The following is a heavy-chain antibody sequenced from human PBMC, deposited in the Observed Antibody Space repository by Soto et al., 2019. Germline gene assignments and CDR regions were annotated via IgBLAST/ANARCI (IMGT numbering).Heavy chain of an antibody. J-gene: IGHJ5*01. Sequence: HPGGSLRLSCAASGFTLSSYAMSWVRQAPGKGLEWVSTFGITGNTYYTDSVKGRFTISRDSSNNTLYLRMNSLRAEDTALYYCAKKWVAVFGNDWFDSWGQGTLVTVSS. V-gene: IGHV3-23*01. CDR2: FGITGNT. CDR1: GFTLSSYA. CDR3: AKKWVAVFGNDWFDS. D-gene: IGHD6-19*01.